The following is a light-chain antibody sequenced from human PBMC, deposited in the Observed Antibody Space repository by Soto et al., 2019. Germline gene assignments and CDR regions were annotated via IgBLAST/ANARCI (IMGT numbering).Light chain of an antibody. CDR2: GAS. V-gene: IGKV3-20*01. J-gene: IGKJ4*01. Sequence: EIVLTQSPGTLSLSPGERATLSCRASQSVSSSYLAWYQQKPGQAPRLLIYGASSRATCIPDRFSGSGSGTDFTLTISRLESEDFAVYYCQQYGSSPTFGGGTKVEIK. CDR3: QQYGSSPT. CDR1: QSVSSSY.